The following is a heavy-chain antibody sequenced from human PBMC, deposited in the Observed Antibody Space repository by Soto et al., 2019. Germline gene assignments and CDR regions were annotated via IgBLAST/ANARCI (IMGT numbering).Heavy chain of an antibody. V-gene: IGHV1-69*13. CDR3: ARALRKWESKSLITGTTPYYYGMDV. CDR1: GGTFSSYA. D-gene: IGHD1-20*01. CDR2: IIPIFGTA. Sequence: GASVKVSCKASGGTFSSYAISWVRQAPGQGLEWMGGIIPIFGTANYAQKFQGRVTITADESTSTAYMELSSLRSEDTAVYYCARALRKWESKSLITGTTPYYYGMDVWGQGTTVTVSS. J-gene: IGHJ6*02.